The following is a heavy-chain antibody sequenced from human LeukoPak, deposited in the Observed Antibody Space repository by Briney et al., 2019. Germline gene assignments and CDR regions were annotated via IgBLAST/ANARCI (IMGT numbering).Heavy chain of an antibody. Sequence: GGSLRLSCAASGFNFSSYAMTWVRQAPGKGLEWVSGISKSGNNTYYADSVAGRLTISRDNSKNTLYLQMNSLRADDTAVYYCAAAVTTGRAEHYWGQGTLVTVSS. CDR1: GFNFSSYA. V-gene: IGHV3-23*05. D-gene: IGHD4-17*01. CDR3: AAAVTTGRAEHY. CDR2: ISKSGNNT. J-gene: IGHJ4*02.